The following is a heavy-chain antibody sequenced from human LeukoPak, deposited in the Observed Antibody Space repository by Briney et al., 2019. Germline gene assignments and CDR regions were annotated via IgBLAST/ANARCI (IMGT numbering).Heavy chain of an antibody. CDR1: GFTFSDYT. D-gene: IGHD6-19*01. V-gene: IGHV3-30-3*01. J-gene: IGHJ5*02. Sequence: GTSLRLSCVASGFTFSDYTMHWVRQVPRKGLEWLTTISYDGSNKYDADSVKGRFTISRDNSRNTLYLQMNSLKPEDTAVYYCARGFYSSGWYRGDWFDPWGQGTLVTVSS. CDR3: ARGFYSSGWYRGDWFDP. CDR2: ISYDGSNK.